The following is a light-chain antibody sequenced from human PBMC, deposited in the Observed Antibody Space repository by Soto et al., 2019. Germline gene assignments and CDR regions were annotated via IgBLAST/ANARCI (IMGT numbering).Light chain of an antibody. CDR1: QRVTSSY. CDR2: GAS. V-gene: IGKV3-20*01. J-gene: IGKJ3*01. Sequence: EIVLKQSPGTLSLSPGERGTLSCRANQRVTSSYLAWYQQKPGQAPRLLLYGASSRATGIPDRFSGSGSGTDFTLTISRLEPEDFAVYYCQQYCSSPLFTFGPGTRVDFK. CDR3: QQYCSSPLFT.